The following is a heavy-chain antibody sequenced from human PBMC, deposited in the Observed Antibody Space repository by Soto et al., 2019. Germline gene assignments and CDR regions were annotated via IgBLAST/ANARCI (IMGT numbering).Heavy chain of an antibody. CDR3: AKDPYITGTTGTVY. CDR2: ISGSGGST. D-gene: IGHD1-7*01. V-gene: IGHV3-23*01. Sequence: GGSLRLSCAASGFTFSSYAMSWVRQAPGKGLEWVSAISGSGGSTYYADSVKGRFTISRDNSKNTLYLQMNSLRAEDTAVYYCAKDPYITGTTGTVYWGQGTLVTVSS. J-gene: IGHJ4*02. CDR1: GFTFSSYA.